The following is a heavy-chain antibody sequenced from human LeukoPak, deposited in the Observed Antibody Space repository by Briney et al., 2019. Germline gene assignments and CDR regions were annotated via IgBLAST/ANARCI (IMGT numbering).Heavy chain of an antibody. D-gene: IGHD3-10*01. CDR1: GYTFTSYG. CDR2: ISAYNGNT. J-gene: IGHJ4*02. CDR3: ARETYYYASGSSFDY. V-gene: IGHV1-18*01. Sequence: ASVKVSCKASGYTFTSYGISWVRQAPGQGLEWMGWISAYNGNTNYAQKLQGRVTMTTDTSTSTAYMELRSLRSDDTAVYYCARETYYYASGSSFDYWGQGTLVTVSS.